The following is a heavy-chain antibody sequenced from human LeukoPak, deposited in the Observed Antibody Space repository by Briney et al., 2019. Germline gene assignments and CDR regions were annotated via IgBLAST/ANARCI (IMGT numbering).Heavy chain of an antibody. J-gene: IGHJ4*02. Sequence: SETLSLTCAVYGGSFSGYYWSWIRQPPGKGLEWIGEINHSGSTNYNPSLKSRVAISVDTSKNQFSLKLRALSAADTAVYFCARQGSISAFDFWGRGTLVTVSS. CDR3: ARQGSISAFDF. CDR2: INHSGST. CDR1: GGSFSGYY. V-gene: IGHV4-34*01. D-gene: IGHD2-21*01.